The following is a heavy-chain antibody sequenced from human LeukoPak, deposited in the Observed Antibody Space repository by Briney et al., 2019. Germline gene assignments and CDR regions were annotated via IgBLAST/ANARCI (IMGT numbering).Heavy chain of an antibody. Sequence: GGSLRLSCAASGFTFSSYGMHWVRQAPGKGLEWVAVIWYDGSNKYYADSVKGRFTISRDNAKNSLYLQMNSLRAEDTALYYCAKSPTLRLGELSSLFDYWGQGTLVTVSS. CDR3: AKSPTLRLGELSSLFDY. D-gene: IGHD3-16*02. CDR1: GFTFSSYG. J-gene: IGHJ4*02. V-gene: IGHV3-33*03. CDR2: IWYDGSNK.